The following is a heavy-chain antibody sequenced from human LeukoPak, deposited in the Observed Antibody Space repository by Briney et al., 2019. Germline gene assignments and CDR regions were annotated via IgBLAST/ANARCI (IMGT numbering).Heavy chain of an antibody. CDR3: ARGLDGITDY. CDR2: IVPIFGTA. V-gene: IGHV1-69*13. J-gene: IGHJ4*02. CDR1: GGTFSSYA. Sequence: GASVKVSCKASGGTFSSYAISWVRQAPGQGLEWMGGIVPIFGTANYAQKFQGRVTITADESTSTAYMELSSLRSEDTAVYYCARGLDGITDYWGQGTLVTVSS. D-gene: IGHD1-14*01.